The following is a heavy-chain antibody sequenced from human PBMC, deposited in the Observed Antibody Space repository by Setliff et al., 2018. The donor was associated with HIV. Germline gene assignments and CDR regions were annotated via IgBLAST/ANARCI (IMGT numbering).Heavy chain of an antibody. J-gene: IGHJ6*02. CDR1: GFTFNNYA. CDR2: ISDDGSTK. Sequence: GGSLRLSCAASGFTFNNYAMHWVRQAPGKGPECVAVISDDGSTKHYGDSMKGRFTISRDNAKNSLYLQMNSLRADDTAVYFCARPTNIDTLYYGSQTFYMYYYGLDVWGQGTTVTVSS. V-gene: IGHV3-30*04. CDR3: ARPTNIDTLYYGSQTFYMYYYGLDV. D-gene: IGHD1-26*01.